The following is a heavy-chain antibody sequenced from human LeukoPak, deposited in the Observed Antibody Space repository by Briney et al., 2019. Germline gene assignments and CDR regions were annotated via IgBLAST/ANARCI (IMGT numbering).Heavy chain of an antibody. CDR3: ARDSHYYDSSGYPFEAFDI. V-gene: IGHV1-2*02. D-gene: IGHD3-22*01. CDR2: INPNSGGT. Sequence: ASVKVSCKASGYTLTGYYMHWVRQAPGQGLEWMGWINPNSGGTNYAQKFQGRVTMTRDTSISTAYMELSRLRSDDTAVYYCARDSHYYDSSGYPFEAFDIWGQGTMVTVSS. J-gene: IGHJ3*02. CDR1: GYTLTGYY.